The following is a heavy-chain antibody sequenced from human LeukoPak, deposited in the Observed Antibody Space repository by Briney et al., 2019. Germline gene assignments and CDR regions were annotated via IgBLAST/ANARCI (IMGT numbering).Heavy chain of an antibody. CDR2: ISSSGSTI. CDR1: GFTFSDYY. D-gene: IGHD4-17*01. J-gene: IGHJ4*02. CDR3: ARESYDYGDHWYYFDY. Sequence: PGGSLRLSCAASGFTFSDYYMSWIRQAPGKGLEWVSYISSSGSTIYYADSVKGRFTISRDNAKNSLYLQMNSLRAEDTAVYYCARESYDYGDHWYYFDYWGQGTLVTVSS. V-gene: IGHV3-11*01.